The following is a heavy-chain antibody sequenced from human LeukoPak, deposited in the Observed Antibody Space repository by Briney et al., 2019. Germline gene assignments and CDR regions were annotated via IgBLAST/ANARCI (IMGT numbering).Heavy chain of an antibody. V-gene: IGHV4-39*07. Sequence: PSETLSLTCTVSGGSISSSSYYWGWIRQPPGKGLEWIGSIYYSGSTYYNPSLKSRVTISVDTSKNQFSLKLSSVTAADTAVYCCAREGGSYYDWVYWGQGTLVTVSS. CDR2: IYYSGST. CDR1: GGSISSSSYY. J-gene: IGHJ4*02. D-gene: IGHD1-26*01. CDR3: AREGGSYYDWVY.